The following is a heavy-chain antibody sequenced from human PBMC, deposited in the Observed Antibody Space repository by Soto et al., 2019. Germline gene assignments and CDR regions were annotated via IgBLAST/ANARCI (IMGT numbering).Heavy chain of an antibody. CDR2: IYYSGST. D-gene: IGHD3-10*01. J-gene: IGHJ6*02. CDR1: GGSISSYY. Sequence: QVQLQESGPGLVKPSETLSLTCTVSGGSISSYYWSWIRQPPGKGLEWIGYIYYSGSTNYNPSLKSRVTISVDTSKNQFSLKLSSVTAADTAVYYCASSGSGSYYRGIPYYYYGMDVWGQGTTVTVSS. CDR3: ASSGSGSYYRGIPYYYYGMDV. V-gene: IGHV4-59*01.